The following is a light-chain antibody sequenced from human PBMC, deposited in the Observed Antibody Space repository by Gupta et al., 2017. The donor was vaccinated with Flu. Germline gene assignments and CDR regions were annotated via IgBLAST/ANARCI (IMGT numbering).Light chain of an antibody. V-gene: IGKV1-27*01. CDR3: QKYNRAPFT. CDR1: QGSSNK. CDR2: AAS. J-gene: IGKJ3*01. Sequence: PSSLSASVGDRVTITCQASQGSSNKVAWYQQKPRKVPKLLIDAASTLQSGVPSRFSGSGSGTDFTLTISSLQPEDVATYYCQKYNRAPFTFGHGTKVDIK.